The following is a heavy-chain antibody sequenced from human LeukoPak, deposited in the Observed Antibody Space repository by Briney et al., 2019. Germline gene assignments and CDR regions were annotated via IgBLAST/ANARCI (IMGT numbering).Heavy chain of an antibody. J-gene: IGHJ4*02. V-gene: IGHV3-74*01. Sequence: GGSLRLSCAASGFTFSSNWMHWVRQAPGKGLVWVSRITSDGGDTTYADSVKGRFTIFRDNAKNTLYQQMNSLRAEDTAVYYCARGGCSSTSCLDYWGQGTLVTVSS. CDR2: ITSDGGDT. CDR3: ARGGCSSTSCLDY. CDR1: GFTFSSNW. D-gene: IGHD2-2*01.